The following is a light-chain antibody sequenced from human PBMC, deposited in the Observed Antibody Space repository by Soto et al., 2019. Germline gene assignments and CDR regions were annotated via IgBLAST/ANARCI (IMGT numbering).Light chain of an antibody. J-gene: IGLJ2*01. CDR1: SSNIGGTNY. V-gene: IGLV1-47*02. CDR2: SNN. CDR3: ASWDDRLGAVI. Sequence: QSVLTQPPSASGTPGQRVFISCSGSSSNIGGTNYAYRYQQLPGAALKLLMHSNNLRPSGVPERISGSKSGTSASLAISGLRSEDEAVYYCASWDDRLGAVIFGGGTKVTVL.